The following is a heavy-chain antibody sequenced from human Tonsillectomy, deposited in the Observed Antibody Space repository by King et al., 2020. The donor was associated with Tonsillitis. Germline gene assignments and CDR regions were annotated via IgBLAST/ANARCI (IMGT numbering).Heavy chain of an antibody. D-gene: IGHD2-2*01. CDR2: IYYSGCT. V-gene: IGHV4-31*01. CDR1: GGSISSGGYY. J-gene: IGHJ3*02. Sequence: VQLQESGPGLVKPSQTLSLTCTVSGGSISSGGYYWSWIRQHPGKGLEWIGYIYYSGCTYYNPSLKISVTISVDTSKNQFSLKLSSVTAADTAVYYCARVKYQLHFPTNDAFDIWGQGTMVTVSS. CDR3: ARVKYQLHFPTNDAFDI.